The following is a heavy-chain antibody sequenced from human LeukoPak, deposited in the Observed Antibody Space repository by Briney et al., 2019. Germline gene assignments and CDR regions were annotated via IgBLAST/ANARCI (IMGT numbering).Heavy chain of an antibody. CDR2: ISKDGSTS. D-gene: IGHD6-13*01. V-gene: IGHV3-74*01. Sequence: GGSLRLSCEASGFTFSNHWMHWVRQAPGKGLVWVSVISKDGSTSIYADSVKGRFTISRENAKNSLYLQMNSLRAEDTAVYYCARARGHAAAGPYTYYYMDVWGKGTTVTVSS. CDR3: ARARGHAAAGPYTYYYMDV. CDR1: GFTFSNHW. J-gene: IGHJ6*03.